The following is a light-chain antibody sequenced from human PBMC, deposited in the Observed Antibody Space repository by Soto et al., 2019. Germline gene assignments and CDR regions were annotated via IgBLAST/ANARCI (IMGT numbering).Light chain of an antibody. CDR1: QSISSY. CDR2: AAS. V-gene: IGKV1-39*01. J-gene: IGKJ4*01. Sequence: DIQMTQSPSSLSASVGDRVTITCRASQSISSYLNSYQQKPGKAPKVLIYAASSLQSGVPSRFSGIGSGTDFTLSISSLQPEDFATYYCQQSYSGPLTFGGGTKVEIK. CDR3: QQSYSGPLT.